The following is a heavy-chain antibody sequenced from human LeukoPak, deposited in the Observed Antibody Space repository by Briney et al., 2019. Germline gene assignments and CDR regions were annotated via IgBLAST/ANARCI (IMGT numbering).Heavy chain of an antibody. CDR1: GNTFTSYY. V-gene: IGHV1-46*01. J-gene: IGHJ4*02. CDR3: ARDPLKEAGYYFDY. CDR2: IDPSGGST. Sequence: GASVKVSCKASGNTFTSYYMHWVRQAPGQGLEWMGIIDPSGGSTNYAQKFQGRVTMTRDTSTSTVYMELSSLRSEDTAVYYCARDPLKEAGYYFDYWGQGTLVTVSS. D-gene: IGHD6-25*01.